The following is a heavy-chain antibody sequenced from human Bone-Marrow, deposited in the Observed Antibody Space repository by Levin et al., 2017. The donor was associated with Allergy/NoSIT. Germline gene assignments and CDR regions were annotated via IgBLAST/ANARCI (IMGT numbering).Heavy chain of an antibody. CDR1: GFTFSSYS. V-gene: IGHV3-21*01. J-gene: IGHJ4*02. D-gene: IGHD2-15*01. CDR3: ARVNIPCSGGSCYIDY. CDR2: ISSSSSYI. Sequence: GGSLRLSCAASGFTFSSYSMNWVRQAPGKGLEWVSSISSSSSYIYYADSVKGRFTISRDNAKNSLYLQMNSLRAEDTAVYYCARVNIPCSGGSCYIDYWGQGTLVTVSS.